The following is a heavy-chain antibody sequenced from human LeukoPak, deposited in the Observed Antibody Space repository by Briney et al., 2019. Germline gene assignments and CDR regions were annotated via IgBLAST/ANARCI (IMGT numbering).Heavy chain of an antibody. V-gene: IGHV4-38-2*02. CDR1: GHSIINSFY. CDR3: ARTQWLVRGGMDV. CDR2: IYHTGAT. Sequence: SETLSLTCTVSGHSIINSFYWGWIRQPPGKGLEWIGSIYHTGATYYNPSLKSRVTISLDTSKNQFSLKLNSVTAADTAVYSCARTQWLVRGGMDVWGQGTTVTVSS. D-gene: IGHD6-19*01. J-gene: IGHJ6*02.